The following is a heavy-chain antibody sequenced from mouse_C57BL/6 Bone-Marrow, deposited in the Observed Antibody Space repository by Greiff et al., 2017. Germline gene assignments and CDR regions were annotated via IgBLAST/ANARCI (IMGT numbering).Heavy chain of an antibody. CDR2: INPSTGGT. J-gene: IGHJ4*01. CDR1: GYSFTGYY. Sequence: VQLKESGPELVKHGASVKISCKASGYSFTGYYMNWVKQSPEKSLEWIGEINPSTGGTTYNQKFKAKATLTVDKSSSTAYMQLKSLTSEDSAVYYCARGGRYYAMDYWGQGTSVTVSS. D-gene: IGHD1-1*02. CDR3: ARGGRYYAMDY. V-gene: IGHV1-42*01.